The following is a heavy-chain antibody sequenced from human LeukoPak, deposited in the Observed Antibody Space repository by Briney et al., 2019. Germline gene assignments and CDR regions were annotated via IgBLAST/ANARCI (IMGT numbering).Heavy chain of an antibody. J-gene: IGHJ6*02. V-gene: IGHV1-8*02. CDR1: GYTFINYA. D-gene: IGHD4-17*01. Sequence: ASVKVSCKASGYTFINYAMNWVRQAPGQGLEWMGWMNPNSGNTGYAQKFQGRVTMTRNTSISTAYMELSSLRSEDTAVYYCATGHDYGDYVGYYGMDVWGQGTTVTVSS. CDR3: ATGHDYGDYVGYYGMDV. CDR2: MNPNSGNT.